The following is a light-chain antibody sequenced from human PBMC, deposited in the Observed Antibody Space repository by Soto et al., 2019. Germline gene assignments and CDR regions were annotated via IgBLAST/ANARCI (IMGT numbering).Light chain of an antibody. CDR2: AAS. J-gene: IGKJ1*01. CDR3: LQYNSYPWT. Sequence: DIQMTQSPSSLSASVGDRVTITCRASQGIRNDLGWYQQKPGKAPKRLIYAASSLQSGVPSRVSGSGSGTEFTRTINNPQPEDSTHDCRLQYNSYPWTFGQGTKVEIK. V-gene: IGKV1-17*02. CDR1: QGIRND.